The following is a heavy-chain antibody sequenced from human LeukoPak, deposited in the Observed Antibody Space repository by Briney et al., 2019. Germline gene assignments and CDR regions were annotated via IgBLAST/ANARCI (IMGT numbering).Heavy chain of an antibody. J-gene: IGHJ4*02. CDR2: VNPNSGGT. CDR1: GYTFTGYY. D-gene: IGHD6-19*01. CDR3: ARVAVAGTFEYYFDY. V-gene: IGHV1-2*02. Sequence: ASAKVSCKASGYTFTGYYIQWVRQAPGQGLEWMGWVNPNSGGTKYAQKFQGRVTMTRDMSISTAYVELSRLRSDDTAIYYCARVAVAGTFEYYFDYWGQGSLVIVSS.